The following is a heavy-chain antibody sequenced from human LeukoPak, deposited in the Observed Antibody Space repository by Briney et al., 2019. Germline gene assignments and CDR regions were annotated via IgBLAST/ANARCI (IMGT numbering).Heavy chain of an antibody. CDR1: GFTFDDYA. D-gene: IGHD1-26*01. J-gene: IGHJ4*02. CDR3: AKERNSGSYSYYFDY. Sequence: GGSLRLSCAASGFTFDDYAMHWVRQAPGKGLEWVSLISWDGGTTYHADSVKGRFTISRDNSKNSLYLQMNSLRAEDTALYYCAKERNSGSYSYYFDYWGQGTLVTVSS. CDR2: ISWDGGTT. V-gene: IGHV3-43D*03.